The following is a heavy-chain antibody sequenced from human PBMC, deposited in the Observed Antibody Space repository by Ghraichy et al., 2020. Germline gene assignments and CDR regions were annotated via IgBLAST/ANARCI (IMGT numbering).Heavy chain of an antibody. CDR3: ARDKYGMDV. V-gene: IGHV3-13*01. CDR1: GFTLTEYD. Sequence: RGSLRLSCAASGFTLTEYDLHWVRQPPGKGLEWVSAIGLAGDTYYAASVKGRFTISRDHTNNSLYLQMHSLRVGDTAVYYCARDKYGMDVWGQGTTITVS. CDR2: IGLAGDT. J-gene: IGHJ6*02.